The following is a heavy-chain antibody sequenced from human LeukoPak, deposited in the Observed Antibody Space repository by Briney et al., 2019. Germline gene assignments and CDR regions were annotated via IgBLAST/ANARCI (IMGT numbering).Heavy chain of an antibody. Sequence: PGGSLRLSCAASGFTVSSNYMSWVRQAPGKGLEWVSVIYSGGSTYYADSVKGRFTISRDNSKNTLYLQMNSLRAEDTAVYYCAKDRDSSSRTPYYMDVWGKGTTVTVSS. CDR2: IYSGGST. D-gene: IGHD6-13*01. CDR3: AKDRDSSSRTPYYMDV. J-gene: IGHJ6*03. CDR1: GFTVSSNY. V-gene: IGHV3-66*01.